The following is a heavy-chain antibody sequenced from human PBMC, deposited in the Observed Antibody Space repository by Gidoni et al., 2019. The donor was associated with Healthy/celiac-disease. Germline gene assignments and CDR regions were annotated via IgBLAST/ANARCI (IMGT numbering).Heavy chain of an antibody. J-gene: IGHJ4*02. CDR2: ICSNDEK. V-gene: IGHV2-26*01. CDR3: ARGRGSWYYFDF. Sequence: QVTLKESGPVLVKPTETLTLNCTVSGFSLSNARMGVSLIRQPPGKALEWLAHICSNDEKSYSTSLNSMLPISNDTSKSHVVLTMTNMDPVDTATYYCARGRGSWYYFDFWGQGTLVTFSS. CDR1: GFSLSNARMG. D-gene: IGHD6-13*01.